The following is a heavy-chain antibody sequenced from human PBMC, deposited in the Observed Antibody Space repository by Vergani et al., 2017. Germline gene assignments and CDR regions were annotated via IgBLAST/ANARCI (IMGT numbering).Heavy chain of an antibody. Sequence: QVQLVQSGAEMKKPGASVNVSCKTSGYSFNSYGINWVRQAPGQGLEWLGWISGDDGNTKYAEKIQGRITVTIDTSTNSAYMELRGLRSDDTAVYYCARGGSIAAPSYLYYFYRDVWGKGTSVTVSS. J-gene: IGHJ6*03. CDR3: ARGGSIAAPSYLYYFYRDV. CDR2: ISGDDGNT. V-gene: IGHV1-18*01. D-gene: IGHD6-6*01. CDR1: GYSFNSYG.